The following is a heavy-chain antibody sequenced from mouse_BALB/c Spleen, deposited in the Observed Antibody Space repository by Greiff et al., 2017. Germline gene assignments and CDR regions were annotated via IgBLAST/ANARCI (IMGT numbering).Heavy chain of an antibody. J-gene: IGHJ4*01. CDR1: GFSLTSYG. V-gene: IGHV2-2*02. CDR3: ARKGNYVDYYAMDY. D-gene: IGHD2-1*01. CDR2: IWSGGST. Sequence: VQLQQSGPGLVQPSQSLSITCTVSGFSLTSYGVHWVRQSPGKGLEWLGVIWSGGSTDYNAAFISRLSISKDNSKSQVFFKMNSLQANDTAIYYCARKGNYVDYYAMDYWGQGTSVTVSS.